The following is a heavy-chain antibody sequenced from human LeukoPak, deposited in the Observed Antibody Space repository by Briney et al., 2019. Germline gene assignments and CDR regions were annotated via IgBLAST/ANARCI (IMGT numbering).Heavy chain of an antibody. Sequence: PGGSLRLSCAASGFTFSAYGMHWVRQAPGKGLEWVAVISYDGSNKYYADSVKGRFTISRDNSKNTLYLQMNSLRAEDTAVYYCAKDRGYSGLDYWGQGTLVTVSS. CDR2: ISYDGSNK. D-gene: IGHD5-12*01. J-gene: IGHJ4*02. CDR1: GFTFSAYG. V-gene: IGHV3-30*18. CDR3: AKDRGYSGLDY.